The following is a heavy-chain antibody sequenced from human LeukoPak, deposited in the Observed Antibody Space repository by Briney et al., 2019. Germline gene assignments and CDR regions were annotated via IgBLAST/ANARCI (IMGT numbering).Heavy chain of an antibody. CDR3: ATALTTAYDTSAYGAFDV. CDR1: GFTFSSYW. D-gene: IGHD3-22*01. CDR2: IKQDGSEN. Sequence: PGGSLRLSCAASGFTFSSYWMSWVRQAPGKGLEWVANIKQDGSENYYVDSVKGRFTISRDNAKNSLYLQMNSLRAEDTAVYYCATALTTAYDTSAYGAFDVWGQGTMVTVSS. J-gene: IGHJ3*01. V-gene: IGHV3-7*05.